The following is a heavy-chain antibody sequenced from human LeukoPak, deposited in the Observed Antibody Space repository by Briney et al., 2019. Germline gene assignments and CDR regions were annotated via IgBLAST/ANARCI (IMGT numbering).Heavy chain of an antibody. CDR2: IIPIFGTA. Sequence: ASVKVSCKASGYTFTSYGISWVRQAPGQGLEWMGGIIPIFGTANYAQKFQGRVTITTDESTSTAYMELSSLRSEDTAVYYCARGGYSGSPLDAFDIWGQGTMVTVSS. V-gene: IGHV1-69*05. J-gene: IGHJ3*02. CDR3: ARGGYSGSPLDAFDI. D-gene: IGHD1-26*01. CDR1: GYTFTSYG.